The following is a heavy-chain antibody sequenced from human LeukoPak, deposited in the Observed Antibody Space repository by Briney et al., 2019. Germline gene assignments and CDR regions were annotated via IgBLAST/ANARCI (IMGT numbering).Heavy chain of an antibody. CDR3: ARESPAAYFDY. Sequence: DSGKGRFTISRDNSKNTLYLQMNSLRAEDTAVYYCARESPAAYFDYWGQGTLVTVSS. V-gene: IGHV3-30*01. J-gene: IGHJ4*02.